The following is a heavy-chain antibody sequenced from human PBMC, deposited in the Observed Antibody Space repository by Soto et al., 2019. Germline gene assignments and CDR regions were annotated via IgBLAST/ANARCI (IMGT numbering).Heavy chain of an antibody. J-gene: IGHJ4*02. V-gene: IGHV1-46*01. CDR2: INPNGGST. CDR3: ARSAPDDY. Sequence: QVQLMQSGAEVKKPGASVRVSCKASGYTFTNYYVHWVRQAPGQGLEWMGFINPNGGSTTYAQKFQGRFTVTADTSTRTVYMQLSSLSSEATAVFYCARSAPDDYWGQGTLVTVSS. CDR1: GYTFTNYY.